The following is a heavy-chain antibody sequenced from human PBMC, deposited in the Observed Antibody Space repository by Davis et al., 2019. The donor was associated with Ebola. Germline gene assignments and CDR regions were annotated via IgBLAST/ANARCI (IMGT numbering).Heavy chain of an antibody. CDR2: IYYSGIT. Sequence: MPSETLSLTCTVSGGSIISSSSYWGWIRQPPRKGLEWIGSIYYSGITYYNPSLKSRVTISVDTSKNQFSLKVSSVTAADTAVYYCARRDGYSLSLGYWGQGTLVTVSS. J-gene: IGHJ4*02. V-gene: IGHV4-39*01. D-gene: IGHD5-24*01. CDR1: GGSIISSSSY. CDR3: ARRDGYSLSLGY.